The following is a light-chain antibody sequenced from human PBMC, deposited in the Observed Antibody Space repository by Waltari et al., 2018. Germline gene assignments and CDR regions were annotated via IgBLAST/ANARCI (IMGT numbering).Light chain of an antibody. Sequence: EIVLTQSPGTLSLSTGDRATLSCRASQSVSRTLAWYQQKPGQAPRLLIYDASSRATGIPDRFSGSGSGTDFSLTISRLEPEDFAVYYCQKYGTLPATFGQGTKVEIK. CDR3: QKYGTLPAT. J-gene: IGKJ1*01. CDR2: DAS. CDR1: QSVSRT. V-gene: IGKV3-20*01.